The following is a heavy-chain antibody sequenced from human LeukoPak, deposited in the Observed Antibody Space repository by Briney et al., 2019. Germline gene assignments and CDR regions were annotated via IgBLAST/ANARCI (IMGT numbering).Heavy chain of an antibody. CDR1: GYTFTSYD. CDR3: ARANGGARYSYGYDY. CDR2: MNPNSGNT. D-gene: IGHD5-18*01. J-gene: IGHJ4*02. Sequence: GASVKVSCKASGYTFTSYDINWVRQATGQGLEWMGWMNPNSGNTGYAQKFQGRVTMTRNTSISTAYMELRSLRSDDTAVYYCARANGGARYSYGYDYWGQGTLVTVSS. V-gene: IGHV1-8*01.